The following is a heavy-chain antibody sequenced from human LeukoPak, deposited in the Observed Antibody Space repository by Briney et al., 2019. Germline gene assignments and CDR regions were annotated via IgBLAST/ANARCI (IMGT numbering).Heavy chain of an antibody. CDR2: TYYRYKWYY. Sequence: SQTLSLTCAISGDSVSSNSAAWNWISQSPSRGLEWLGRTYYRYKWYYDYAVSVKSRITINPDTSMNQFSLQLNSVTPEVTAVYYCARFYYDTSGHGAFDIWGQGTMVTVSS. D-gene: IGHD3-22*01. J-gene: IGHJ3*02. CDR3: ARFYYDTSGHGAFDI. CDR1: GDSVSSNSAA. V-gene: IGHV6-1*01.